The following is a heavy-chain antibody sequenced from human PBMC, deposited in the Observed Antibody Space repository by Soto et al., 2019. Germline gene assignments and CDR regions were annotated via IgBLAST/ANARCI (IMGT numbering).Heavy chain of an antibody. CDR3: ARDNRKELWVEGLNAMDV. CDR1: GYTFSTYG. D-gene: IGHD3-16*01. J-gene: IGHJ6*02. Sequence: QVQLVQSGPEVKKPGASVKVSCKASGYTFSTYGISWVRQAPGQGLEWMGWISGYNGQTNFPQMFRSRVTLTTDTASSTAYMELRSLRSDDTAMYYCARDNRKELWVEGLNAMDVWAKGPRSPSR. CDR2: ISGYNGQT. V-gene: IGHV1-18*04.